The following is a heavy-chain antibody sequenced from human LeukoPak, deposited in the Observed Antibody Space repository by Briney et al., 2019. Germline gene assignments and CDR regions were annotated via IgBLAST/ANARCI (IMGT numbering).Heavy chain of an antibody. J-gene: IGHJ5*01. D-gene: IGHD3-16*01. CDR3: ARARVMTYGGVFDVPLEIDS. CDR1: GGSFSGYF. Sequence: SETLSLTCAVYGGSFSGYFWTWVRQSPGKRLEWLGQINHKGSSTYSPSLAARLTISLDTSKNQFSLKLSSVTAADTAVYYCARARVMTYGGVFDVPLEIDSWGHGVLVTVSS. CDR2: INHKGSS. V-gene: IGHV4-34*01.